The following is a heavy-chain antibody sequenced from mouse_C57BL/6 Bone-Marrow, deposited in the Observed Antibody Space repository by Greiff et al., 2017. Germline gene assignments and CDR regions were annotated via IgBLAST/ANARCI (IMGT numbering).Heavy chain of an antibody. D-gene: IGHD1-1*01. J-gene: IGHJ1*03. V-gene: IGHV5-17*01. CDR2: ISSGSSTI. CDR1: GFTFSDYG. CDR3: ARPGYGSSFWYFDV. Sequence: EVHLVESGGGLVKPGGSLKLSCAASGFTFSDYGMHWVRQAPEKGLEWVAYISSGSSTIYYADTVKGRFTISSDNAKNTLFLQMTSLRSEDTAMYYCARPGYGSSFWYFDVWGTGTTVTVSS.